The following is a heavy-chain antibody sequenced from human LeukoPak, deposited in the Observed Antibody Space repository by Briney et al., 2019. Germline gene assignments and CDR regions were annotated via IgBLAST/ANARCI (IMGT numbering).Heavy chain of an antibody. J-gene: IGHJ4*02. D-gene: IGHD1-14*01. V-gene: IGHV3-11*05. CDR1: GLTFSDYY. Sequence: KPGGSLRLSCAPSGLTFSDYYMSWLRQAPRKGLEWISFITSSSGYPYSADSVKGRFIISRDNAKNSLYLQMNSLRVEDTAVYFCARVEKWTNLVRYYFDLWGGGTLVSVAS. CDR2: ITSSSGYP. CDR3: ARVEKWTNLVRYYFDL.